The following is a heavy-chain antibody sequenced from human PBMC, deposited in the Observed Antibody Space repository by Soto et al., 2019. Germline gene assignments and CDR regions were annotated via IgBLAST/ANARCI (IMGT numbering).Heavy chain of an antibody. J-gene: IGHJ6*02. CDR1: GYIFMDYG. D-gene: IGHD3-3*01. V-gene: IGHV1-18*01. CDR2: ISGYNDHT. Sequence: ASVKVSCKASGYIFMDYGVSWVRQAPGQGLEWMGWISGYNDHTNYAQKFQERVTMTTDTSTSTAYMEVRGLRSDDTAVYYCARNRFYYSGMDVWGQGTTVTV. CDR3: ARNRFYYSGMDV.